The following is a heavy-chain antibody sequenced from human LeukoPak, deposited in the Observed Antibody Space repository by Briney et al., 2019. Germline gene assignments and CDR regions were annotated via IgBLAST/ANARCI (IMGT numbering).Heavy chain of an antibody. CDR2: IYYSGST. J-gene: IGHJ3*02. D-gene: IGHD3-22*01. CDR3: ARGDDSSGYYYVDAFDI. CDR1: GGSFSGYY. Sequence: PSETLSLTCAVYGGSFSGYYWSWIRQPPGKGLEWIGTIYYSGSTYYNPSLKSRVTMSIDTSKNQFSLKLSSVTAADTAVYYCARGDDSSGYYYVDAFDIWGQGTMVTVSS. V-gene: IGHV4-34*01.